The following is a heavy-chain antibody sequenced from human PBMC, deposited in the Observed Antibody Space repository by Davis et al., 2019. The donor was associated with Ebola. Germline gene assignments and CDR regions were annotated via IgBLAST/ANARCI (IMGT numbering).Heavy chain of an antibody. V-gene: IGHV3-74*01. J-gene: IGHJ6*02. CDR3: AKIPENGMDV. Sequence: GESLKISCAASGFTFADYAMHWVRQAPGKGLVWVSRINSDGRSTTYADSVKGRFTISRDNAKNTLYLQMNSLRDEDTAVYYCAKIPENGMDVWGQGTTVTVSS. CDR1: GFTFADYA. CDR2: INSDGRST.